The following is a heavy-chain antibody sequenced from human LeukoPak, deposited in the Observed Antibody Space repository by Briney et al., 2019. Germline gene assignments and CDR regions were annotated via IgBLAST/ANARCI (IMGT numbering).Heavy chain of an antibody. CDR1: GYTLTSYD. J-gene: IGHJ4*02. CDR3: ATSWGSSPNDY. V-gene: IGHV1-8*03. D-gene: IGHD6-6*01. Sequence: ASVKVSCKASGYTLTSYDINWVRQATGQGLEWMGWMNPNSGNTGYAQKFQGRVTITRNTSISTAYMELSSLRSEDTAVYYCATSWGSSPNDYWGQGTLVTVSS. CDR2: MNPNSGNT.